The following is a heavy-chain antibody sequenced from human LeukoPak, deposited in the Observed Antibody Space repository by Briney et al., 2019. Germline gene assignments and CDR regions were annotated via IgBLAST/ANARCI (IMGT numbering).Heavy chain of an antibody. Sequence: SETLSLTCTVSGGSISSYYWSWLRQPPGKGLEWIGYIYYSGSTNYNPSLKSRVTISVDTSKNQFSLKLSSVTAADTAVYYCARLKRGGTGIRGVDYWGQGTLVTVSS. CDR3: ARLKRGGTGIRGVDY. CDR2: IYYSGST. D-gene: IGHD1-1*01. J-gene: IGHJ4*02. V-gene: IGHV4-59*01. CDR1: GGSISSYY.